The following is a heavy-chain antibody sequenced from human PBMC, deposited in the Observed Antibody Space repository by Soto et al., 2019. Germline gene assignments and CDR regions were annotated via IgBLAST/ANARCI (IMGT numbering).Heavy chain of an antibody. D-gene: IGHD6-13*01. V-gene: IGHV3-21*05. CDR2: IGPSHNDI. CDR1: GFTFSSYA. CDR3: ARHPERIAQIGWFDP. J-gene: IGHJ5*02. Sequence: PGGSLRLSCAASGFTFSSYAMHWVRQAPGKGLEWISYIGPSHNDIGYAASVKGRFTISRDNAKDSLYLQMNSLRVEDTALYYCARHPERIAQIGWFDPWGQGTLVTVSS.